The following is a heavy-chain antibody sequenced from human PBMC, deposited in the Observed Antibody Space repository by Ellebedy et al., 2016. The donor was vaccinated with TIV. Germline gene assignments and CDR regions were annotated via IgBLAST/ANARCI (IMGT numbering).Heavy chain of an antibody. CDR1: GGSISSYY. D-gene: IGHD6-19*01. Sequence: SETLSLXCTVSGGSISSYYWSWIRQHPGKGLEWIGYIYYSGSTYYNPSLKSRVTISVDTSKNQFSLKLSSVTAADTAVYYCAREFDWAIAVAGKVRGRYYFDYWGQGTLVTVSS. J-gene: IGHJ4*02. CDR2: IYYSGST. V-gene: IGHV4-59*12. CDR3: AREFDWAIAVAGKVRGRYYFDY.